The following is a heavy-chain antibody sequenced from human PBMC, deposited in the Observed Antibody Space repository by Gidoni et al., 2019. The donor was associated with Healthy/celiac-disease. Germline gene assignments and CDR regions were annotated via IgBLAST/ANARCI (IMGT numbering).Heavy chain of an antibody. Sequence: QVQLVESGGGVVQPGRSLRLSCAASGFTYSSYGMHWVRQAPGKGLEWVAVIWYDGSNKYYADSVKGRFTISRDNSKNTLYLQMNSLRAEDTAVYYCARVENNYGLVADYWGQGTLVTVSS. D-gene: IGHD2-8*02. CDR2: IWYDGSNK. CDR1: GFTYSSYG. CDR3: ARVENNYGLVADY. J-gene: IGHJ4*02. V-gene: IGHV3-33*01.